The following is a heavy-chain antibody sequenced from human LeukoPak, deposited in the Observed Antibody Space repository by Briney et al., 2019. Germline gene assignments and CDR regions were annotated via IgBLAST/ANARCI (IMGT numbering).Heavy chain of an antibody. Sequence: GRSLRLSCAASGFTFDDYAMHWVRQAPGKGLEWVSGISWNSGSIGYADSVKGRFTISRDNAKNSLYLQMNSLRAEDTALYYCVRRGQVGAFDIWGQGTMVTISS. D-gene: IGHD3-10*01. CDR1: GFTFDDYA. J-gene: IGHJ3*02. V-gene: IGHV3-9*01. CDR2: ISWNSGSI. CDR3: VRRGQVGAFDI.